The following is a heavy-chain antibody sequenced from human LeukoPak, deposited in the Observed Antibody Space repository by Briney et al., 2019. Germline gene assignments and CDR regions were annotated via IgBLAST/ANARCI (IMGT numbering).Heavy chain of an antibody. Sequence: ASVKVSCKASGGTFSSYAISWVRQAPGQGLEWMGRIIPIIGIANYAQKFQGRVTITADKSTSTAYMELSSLRSEDTAVYYCARDPSRDIVLMVYADVYGMDVWGQGTTVTVSS. CDR3: ARDPSRDIVLMVYADVYGMDV. D-gene: IGHD2-8*01. CDR2: IIPIIGIA. V-gene: IGHV1-69*04. CDR1: GGTFSSYA. J-gene: IGHJ6*02.